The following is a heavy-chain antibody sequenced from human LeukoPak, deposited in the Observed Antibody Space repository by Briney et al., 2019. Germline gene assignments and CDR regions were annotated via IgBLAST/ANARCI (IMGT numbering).Heavy chain of an antibody. D-gene: IGHD4-23*01. CDR1: GSIFTSYW. CDR3: ARRSDYGGNSD. V-gene: IGHV5-51*01. CDR2: IYPGDSET. J-gene: IGHJ1*01. Sequence: GGSLQTSGQCSGSIFTSYWIGGVRRLPGKGRGGMGIIYPGDSETINSPSLEGQVTISADKSISTAYLQWSSLKASDTAIYYCARRSDYGGNSDWGQGTLVTVSS.